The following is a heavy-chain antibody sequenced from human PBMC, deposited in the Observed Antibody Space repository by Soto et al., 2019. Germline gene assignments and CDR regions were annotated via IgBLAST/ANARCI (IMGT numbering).Heavy chain of an antibody. J-gene: IGHJ4*02. D-gene: IGHD3-3*01. V-gene: IGHV4-39*01. Sequence: QLQLQESGPGLVKPSETLSLTCSVSDDSINSDKYYWGWIRQPPGKGLEWIGSIYYRGNAYYNPSRQTRVTISLDKSRSQFSLKLNSVTAADSAVYFCARLEGQATISYYFDFWGPGALVTVSS. CDR3: ARLEGQATISYYFDF. CDR1: DDSINSDKYY. CDR2: IYYRGNA.